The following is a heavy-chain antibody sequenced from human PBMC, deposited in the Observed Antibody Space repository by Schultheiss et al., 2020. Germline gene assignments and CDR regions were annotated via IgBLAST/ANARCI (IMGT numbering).Heavy chain of an antibody. Sequence: GGSLRLSCAASGFPLRTYGMTWVRQAPGKGLEWVAVISYDGSNKYYADSVKGRFTISRDNSKNTLYLQMNSLRAEDTAVYYCARENNWNDSSGAFDIWGQGTMVTVSS. CDR2: ISYDGSNK. CDR1: GFPLRTYG. D-gene: IGHD1-20*01. J-gene: IGHJ3*02. V-gene: IGHV3-30*03. CDR3: ARENNWNDSSGAFDI.